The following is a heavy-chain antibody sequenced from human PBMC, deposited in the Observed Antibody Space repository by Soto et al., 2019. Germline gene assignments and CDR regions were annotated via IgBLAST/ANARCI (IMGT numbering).Heavy chain of an antibody. CDR1: GDSISSYY. CDR2: IYNSGST. CDR3: ARGRFDYIWGSPAPYLDY. D-gene: IGHD3-16*01. J-gene: IGHJ4*01. Sequence: SETLSLTCTVSGDSISSYYWSWIRQPPGKGLEWIGYIYNSGSTNYNPSLKSRVTISVDTSKNQFSLKLSSVTAADTAVYYCARGRFDYIWGSPAPYLDYWGHGALVTASS. V-gene: IGHV4-59*01.